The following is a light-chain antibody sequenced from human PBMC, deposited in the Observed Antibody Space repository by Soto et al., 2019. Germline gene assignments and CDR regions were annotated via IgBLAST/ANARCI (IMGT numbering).Light chain of an antibody. V-gene: IGKV1-5*01. Sequence: DIQMTQSPSTLSGSVGDRVTITCRASQTISNWLAWYQQKPGKAPKLLIYDASSLESGVPSRFSGGGSGTEFTLTISSLQPDDFATYYCQQYNSYSETFGQGTKVDIK. J-gene: IGKJ1*01. CDR1: QTISNW. CDR3: QQYNSYSET. CDR2: DAS.